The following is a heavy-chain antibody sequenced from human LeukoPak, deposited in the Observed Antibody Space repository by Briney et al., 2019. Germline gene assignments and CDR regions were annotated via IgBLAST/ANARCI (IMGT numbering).Heavy chain of an antibody. D-gene: IGHD6-13*01. J-gene: IGHJ4*02. CDR1: GYTLTELS. CDR2: FDPEDGET. CDR3: ATDRPYSSSWYRPFDY. V-gene: IGHV1-24*01. Sequence: GASVKVSCKVSGYTLTELSMHWVRQAPGKGLEWMGGFDPEDGETIYAQKFQGRVTMTEDTSTHTAYMELSSLRSEDTAVYYCATDRPYSSSWYRPFDYWGQGTLVTVSS.